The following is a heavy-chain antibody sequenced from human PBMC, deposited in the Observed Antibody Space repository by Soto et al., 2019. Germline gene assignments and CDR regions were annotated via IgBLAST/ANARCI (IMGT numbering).Heavy chain of an antibody. V-gene: IGHV1-18*01. D-gene: IGHD3-3*01. Sequence: GASVKVSCEASGYSFTSYGSSWVRQAPGQGLEWMGWISAYNGNTNYAQKLQGRVTMTTDTSTSTAYMELRSLRSDDTAVYYCARDKYDFWSGGFDYWGQGTLVTVSS. J-gene: IGHJ4*02. CDR1: GYSFTSYG. CDR2: ISAYNGNT. CDR3: ARDKYDFWSGGFDY.